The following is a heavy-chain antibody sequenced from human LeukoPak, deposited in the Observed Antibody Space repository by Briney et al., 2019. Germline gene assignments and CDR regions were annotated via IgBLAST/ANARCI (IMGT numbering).Heavy chain of an antibody. D-gene: IGHD2-15*01. CDR3: ARGRTRYCSGGSCYHY. CDR2: MNPNSGNT. V-gene: IGHV1-8*01. J-gene: IGHJ4*02. CDR1: GYTFTSYD. Sequence: ASVKVSCKASGYTFTSYDINWVRQATGQGLEWMGWMNPNSGNTGYAQKFQGRVTMTRNTSISTAYMELSSLRSEDTAVYYCARGRTRYCSGGSCYHYWGQGTLVTVSS.